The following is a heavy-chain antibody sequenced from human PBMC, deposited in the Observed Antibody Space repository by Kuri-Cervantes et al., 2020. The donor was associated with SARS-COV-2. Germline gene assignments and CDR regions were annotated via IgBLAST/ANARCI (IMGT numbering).Heavy chain of an antibody. CDR1: GGSFNNYY. J-gene: IGHJ3*02. CDR3: ARGDYYGSGDAFDI. V-gene: IGHV4-34*01. CDR2: INHTGST. Sequence: GSLRLSCAVYGGSFNNYYWNWIRQPPGKGLEWIGEINHTGSTNYKPTLKSRVTISVDTSKNQFSLKLSSVTAADTAVYYCARGDYYGSGDAFDIWGQGTMVTVSS. D-gene: IGHD3-10*01.